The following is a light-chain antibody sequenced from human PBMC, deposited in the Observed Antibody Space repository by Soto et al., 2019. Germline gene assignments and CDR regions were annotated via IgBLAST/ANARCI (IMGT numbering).Light chain of an antibody. CDR2: GAS. Sequence: EIVLTQSPGTLSLSPGERATLSCRASQSVSSSYLAWYQQKPGQAPRLLIYGASSRATGIPDRFSGSGSGTDFTLTISRLEPEDFAVYYCQQYGRSPPRYSFGQGTNLEIK. V-gene: IGKV3-20*01. CDR3: QQYGRSPPRYS. CDR1: QSVSSSY. J-gene: IGKJ2*01.